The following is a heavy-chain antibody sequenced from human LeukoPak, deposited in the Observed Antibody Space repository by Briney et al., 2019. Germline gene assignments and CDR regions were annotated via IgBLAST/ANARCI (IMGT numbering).Heavy chain of an antibody. CDR3: ARAPPSLNYDFWSGYPDAFDI. CDR2: MNPNSGKT. Sequence: ASVKVSCKASGYTFTSYDINWVRQATGQGLEGRGWMNPNSGKTGYAQKFQGRGTMTRNTSISTAYMELSSLRSEDTAVYYCARAPPSLNYDFWSGYPDAFDIWGQGTMVTVSS. D-gene: IGHD3-3*01. CDR1: GYTFTSYD. V-gene: IGHV1-8*01. J-gene: IGHJ3*02.